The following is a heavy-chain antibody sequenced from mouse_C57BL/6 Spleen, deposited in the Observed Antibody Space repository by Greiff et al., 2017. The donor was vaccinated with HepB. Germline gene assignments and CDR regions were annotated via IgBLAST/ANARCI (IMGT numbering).Heavy chain of an antibody. J-gene: IGHJ2*01. CDR2: IDPSDSYT. CDR1: GYTFTSYW. V-gene: IGHV1-69*01. Sequence: QVHVKQPGAELVMPGASVKLSCKASGYTFTSYWMHWVKQRPGQGLEWIGEIDPSDSYTNYNQKFKGKSTLTVDKSSSTAYMQLSSLTSEDSAVYYCARSEHFDYWGQGTTLTVSS. CDR3: ARSEHFDY.